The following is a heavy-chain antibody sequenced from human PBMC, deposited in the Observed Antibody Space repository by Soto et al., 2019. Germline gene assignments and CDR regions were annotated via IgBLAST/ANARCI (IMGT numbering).Heavy chain of an antibody. D-gene: IGHD3-22*01. J-gene: IGHJ4*02. CDR1: GYTFTGYY. V-gene: IGHV1-2*02. CDR2: INPNSGGT. Sequence: QVQLVQSGAEVKKPGASVKVSCKASGYTFTGYYMHWVRQAPGQGLEWMGWINPNSGGTNYAQKFQGRVTMTRDTSFSTADMELSRLRSDDTAVYYCARDHRYYDSSGPFDYWGQGTLVTVSS. CDR3: ARDHRYYDSSGPFDY.